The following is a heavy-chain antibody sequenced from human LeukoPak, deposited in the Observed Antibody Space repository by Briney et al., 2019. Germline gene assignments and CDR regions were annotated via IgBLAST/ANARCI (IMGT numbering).Heavy chain of an antibody. D-gene: IGHD3-10*01. Sequence: GGSLRLSCAASGLTFSSYVMSLVRQAPGKGLEWVSDISASGGSTFYADSVKGRFTLSRDNSKSTLYLQMNSLRPEDTAVYYCAKSRAGDSDYWGQGTLVTVSS. CDR1: GLTFSSYV. CDR3: AKSRAGDSDY. CDR2: ISASGGST. V-gene: IGHV3-23*01. J-gene: IGHJ4*02.